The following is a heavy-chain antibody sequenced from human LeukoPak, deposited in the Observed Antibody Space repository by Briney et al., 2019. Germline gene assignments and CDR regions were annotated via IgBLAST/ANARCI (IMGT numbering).Heavy chain of an antibody. Sequence: ASVKVSCKASGYTFTDYYMHWVRQAPGQGLEWMGRINPNSCTTNYAQKFQDRVSMTRDTSISTAYMELSRLTSDDTAVYYCARVFSTGGYYSYDAFDIWGQGTMVTVSS. D-gene: IGHD3-22*01. J-gene: IGHJ3*02. V-gene: IGHV1-2*06. CDR1: GYTFTDYY. CDR3: ARVFSTGGYYSYDAFDI. CDR2: INPNSCTT.